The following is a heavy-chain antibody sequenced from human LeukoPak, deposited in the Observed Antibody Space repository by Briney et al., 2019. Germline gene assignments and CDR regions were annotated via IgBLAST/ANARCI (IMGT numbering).Heavy chain of an antibody. Sequence: PGGSLRLSCAASGFTFSSYAMSWVRQAPGKGLEWVSAISGSGGSTYYADSVKGRFTISRDNSKNTLYLQMNSLRAEDTAVYYCARSLYSGSYYPLDYWGQGTLVTVSS. CDR3: ARSLYSGSYYPLDY. J-gene: IGHJ4*02. CDR1: GFTFSSYA. D-gene: IGHD1-26*01. V-gene: IGHV3-23*01. CDR2: ISGSGGST.